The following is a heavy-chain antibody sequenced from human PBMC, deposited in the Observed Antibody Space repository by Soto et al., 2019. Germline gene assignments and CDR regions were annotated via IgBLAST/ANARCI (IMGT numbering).Heavy chain of an antibody. CDR3: ARDLRVGATHGDYLDY. J-gene: IGHJ4*02. CDR1: GYTFTSYG. CDR2: ISAYNGNT. V-gene: IGHV1-18*01. Sequence: ASVKVSCKASGYTFTSYGISWVRQAPGQGLEWMGWISAYNGNTNYAQKLQGRVTMTTDTSTSTAYMELRSLRSDDTAVYYCARDLRVGATHGDYLDYWGQGTLVTVSS. D-gene: IGHD1-26*01.